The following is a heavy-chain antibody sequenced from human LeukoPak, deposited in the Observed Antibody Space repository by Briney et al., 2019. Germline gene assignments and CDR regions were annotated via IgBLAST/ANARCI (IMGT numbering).Heavy chain of an antibody. CDR3: ARAEAAAFWWYYYYYMDV. CDR1: GFTFSSYW. J-gene: IGHJ6*03. CDR2: INSDGSST. Sequence: GGSLRLSCAASGFTFSSYWMHWVRQAPGKGLVWVSRINSDGSSTSYADSVKGRFTISRDNSKNSLYLQMNSLRAEDTAVYYCARAEAAAFWWYYYYYMDVWGKGTTVTISS. V-gene: IGHV3-74*01. D-gene: IGHD6-13*01.